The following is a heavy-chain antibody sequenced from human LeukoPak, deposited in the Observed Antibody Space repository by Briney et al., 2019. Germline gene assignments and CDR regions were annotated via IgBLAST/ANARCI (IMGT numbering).Heavy chain of an antibody. Sequence: GASVTVSCKASGYTFTGYYMHWLRQAPGQGLEWVGLINPNSGGTNDAQKLQGRVTMTRDRSISTAYMELSRLRSDDTAAYYCARGLGELVLDYWGQGTLVTVSS. V-gene: IGHV1-2*02. CDR3: ARGLGELVLDY. D-gene: IGHD6-13*01. J-gene: IGHJ4*02. CDR1: GYTFTGYY. CDR2: INPNSGGT.